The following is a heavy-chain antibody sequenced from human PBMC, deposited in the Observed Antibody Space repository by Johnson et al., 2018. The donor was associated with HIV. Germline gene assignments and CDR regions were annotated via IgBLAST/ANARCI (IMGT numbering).Heavy chain of an antibody. CDR3: ARERIAAAGLDAFDI. Sequence: VQLVESGGGLVQPGGSLRLSCAASGFTVSSNYMSWVRQAPGKGLEWVSVFYSDSNTYSSDSVKGRFTISRDNSKNTLYLQMNSLRAEDTAVYYCARERIAAAGLDAFDICGQGTMVTVSS. CDR1: GFTVSSNY. J-gene: IGHJ3*02. V-gene: IGHV3-66*01. D-gene: IGHD6-13*01. CDR2: FYSDSNT.